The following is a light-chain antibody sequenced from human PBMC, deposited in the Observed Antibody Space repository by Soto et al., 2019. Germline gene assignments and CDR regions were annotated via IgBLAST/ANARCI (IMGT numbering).Light chain of an antibody. CDR1: SSNIGSNG. J-gene: IGLJ2*01. Sequence: QSVLTQPPSVSDAPRQRVTISCSGSSSNIGSNGVNWYQQLPGKAPKLLIYYDDLVPSGVSDRFSGSKSGTSASLAIRGLQSEDEADYYCAAWDDSLNGPVFGGGTKLTVL. CDR2: YDD. V-gene: IGLV1-36*01. CDR3: AAWDDSLNGPV.